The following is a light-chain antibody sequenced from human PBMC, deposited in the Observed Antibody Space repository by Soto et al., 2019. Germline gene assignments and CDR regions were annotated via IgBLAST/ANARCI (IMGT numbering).Light chain of an antibody. CDR1: QSVSSN. V-gene: IGKV3-15*01. CDR3: QQSYNWLT. Sequence: EIVMTQSPATLSVSPGERATLSCRASQSVSSNLALYQQKPGQAPRLLIDGASARATGIPARFSGSGSGTEFTLTIIGLQSEDVAFYQCQQSYNWLTFGRGTKVDIK. CDR2: GAS. J-gene: IGKJ4*01.